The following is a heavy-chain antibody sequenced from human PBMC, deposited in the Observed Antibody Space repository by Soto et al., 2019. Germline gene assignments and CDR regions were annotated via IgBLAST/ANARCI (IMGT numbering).Heavy chain of an antibody. Sequence: QLQLQESGPGLVKPSGTLSLTCAVSGASIRSNNWWSWVRQPPGKGLEWIGEIFHSGSTNYNPSLKTRLTISVDKSKNQFSLKLSSVTAADTAVYYCARVYSGSYSDSWGRGTLVTVSS. J-gene: IGHJ4*02. CDR3: ARVYSGSYSDS. D-gene: IGHD1-26*01. V-gene: IGHV4-4*02. CDR2: IFHSGST. CDR1: GASIRSNNW.